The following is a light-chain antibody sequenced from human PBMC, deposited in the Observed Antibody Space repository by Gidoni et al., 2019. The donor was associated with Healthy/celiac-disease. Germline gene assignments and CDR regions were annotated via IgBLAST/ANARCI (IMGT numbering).Light chain of an antibody. J-gene: IGKJ4*01. CDR1: QSVSSSY. V-gene: IGKV3-20*01. CDR3: HQYGSSPPAT. Sequence: EIELTQSPGTLSLSTGERDTLSCRASQSVSSSYLAWYQQKPGQAPRLLIYGASSRATGIPDRFSGSGSGTDFTLTISRLEPEDFAVYYCHQYGSSPPATFGGGTKVEIK. CDR2: GAS.